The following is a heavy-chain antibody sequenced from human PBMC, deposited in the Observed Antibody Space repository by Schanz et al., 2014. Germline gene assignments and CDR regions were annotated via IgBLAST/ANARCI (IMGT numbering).Heavy chain of an antibody. Sequence: EVQLVESGGGLVQPGGSLRLSCVASGFTVSDNYMTWVRQAPGKGLEWVSTISGSGGSTYYADSVKGRFTISRDNSKNTLSLQLNSLRADDTAIYFCARDEGRDGYNLAFDVWGQGTLVTVSS. CDR1: GFTVSDNY. J-gene: IGHJ3*01. V-gene: IGHV3-23*04. CDR3: ARDEGRDGYNLAFDV. D-gene: IGHD2-21*01. CDR2: ISGSGGST.